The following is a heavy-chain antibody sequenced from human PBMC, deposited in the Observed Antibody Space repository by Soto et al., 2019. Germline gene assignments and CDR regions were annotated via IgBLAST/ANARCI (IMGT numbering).Heavy chain of an antibody. D-gene: IGHD2-15*01. CDR1: GGSISSRTSY. CDR3: ARRSVLGYCSGGSCYSDYYYGMDV. V-gene: IGHV4-39*01. J-gene: IGHJ6*02. Sequence: SETLSLTFTFPGGSISSRTSYRGWISQPTGKGLDLIWIIYYSGSTYYNLSLKSRVTISVDTSKNQFSLKLSSVTASDTAVYFCARRSVLGYCSGGSCYSDYYYGMDVWGQGTTVT. CDR2: IYYSGST.